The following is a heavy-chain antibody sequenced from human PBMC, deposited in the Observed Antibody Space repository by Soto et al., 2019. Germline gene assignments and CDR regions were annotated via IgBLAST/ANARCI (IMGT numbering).Heavy chain of an antibody. J-gene: IGHJ4*02. CDR3: ARVSGWSLDY. D-gene: IGHD6-19*01. Sequence: QVQLVESGGGVVQPGRSLRLSCAASGFTFSTSGMHWVRQAPGKGLEWVAIIWYDGSNKYYADSVKGRFTISRDNSKNRLSLQMNSLRAEDTAVYYCARVSGWSLDYWGQGTLVTVSS. CDR1: GFTFSTSG. CDR2: IWYDGSNK. V-gene: IGHV3-33*01.